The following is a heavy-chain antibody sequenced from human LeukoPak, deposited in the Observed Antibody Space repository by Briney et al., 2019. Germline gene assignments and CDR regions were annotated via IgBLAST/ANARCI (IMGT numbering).Heavy chain of an antibody. J-gene: IGHJ6*02. Sequence: PSETLSLTCAVYGGSFSGYYWSWIRQPPGKGLEWIGEVNHSGSTNYNPSLKSRVTISVDTPKNQFSLKLSSVTAADTTVYYCATGGDFVWGQGTTVTVSS. V-gene: IGHV4-34*01. CDR3: ATGGDFV. CDR1: GGSFSGYY. CDR2: VNHSGST. D-gene: IGHD2-21*02.